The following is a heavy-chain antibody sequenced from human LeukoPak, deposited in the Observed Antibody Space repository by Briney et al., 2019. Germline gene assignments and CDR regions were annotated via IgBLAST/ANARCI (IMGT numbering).Heavy chain of an antibody. CDR2: ISYDGSNK. J-gene: IGHJ4*02. CDR1: GFTVSSNY. CDR3: ARSRYGDYFDY. V-gene: IGHV3-30*01. Sequence: GGSLRLSCAASGFTVSSNYMSWVRQAPGKGLEWVAVISYDGSNKYYADSVKGRFTISRDNSKNTLYLQMDSLRAEDTAVYYCARSRYGDYFDYWGQGTLVTVSS. D-gene: IGHD4-17*01.